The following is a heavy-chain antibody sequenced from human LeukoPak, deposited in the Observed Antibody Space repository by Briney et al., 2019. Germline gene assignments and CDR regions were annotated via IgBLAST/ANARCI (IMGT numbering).Heavy chain of an antibody. V-gene: IGHV4-59*01. J-gene: IGHJ3*02. CDR3: ARLLDYDTSGDPDTFDM. Sequence: PSETLSLTCTVSGGSISSYYWSWIRQPPGKGLESIGYIYYSGSTNYNTSLKSRVTISVDTSKTQFSLKLSSVTAADTAVYYCARLLDYDTSGDPDTFDMWGQGITVTVSS. D-gene: IGHD3-22*01. CDR2: IYYSGST. CDR1: GGSISSYY.